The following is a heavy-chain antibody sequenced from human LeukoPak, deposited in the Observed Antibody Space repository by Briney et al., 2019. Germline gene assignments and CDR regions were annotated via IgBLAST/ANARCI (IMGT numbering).Heavy chain of an antibody. J-gene: IGHJ4*02. Sequence: PGGSLRLSCAASGFTFNSYAMNWVRQAPGKGLEWVSAIRGGGTSTYCADSVKGRFSISRDNSKSTLYLQMSSLRAEDTAVYYCAKDAGYCSGASCYFDYWGQGTLVTVSS. D-gene: IGHD2-15*01. V-gene: IGHV3-23*01. CDR3: AKDAGYCSGASCYFDY. CDR1: GFTFNSYA. CDR2: IRGGGTST.